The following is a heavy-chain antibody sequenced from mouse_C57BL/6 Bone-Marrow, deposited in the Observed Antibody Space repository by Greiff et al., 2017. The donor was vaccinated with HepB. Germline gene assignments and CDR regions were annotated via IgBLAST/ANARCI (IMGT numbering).Heavy chain of an antibody. CDR2: IYPYDSET. CDR3: VTAHICG. D-gene: IGHD3-2*01. Sequence: QVQLQQPGAELVRPGSSVKLSCKASGYTFPSYWMDWVKQRPGQGLEWIGNIYPYDSETHYNQKFKDKATLTVDKSSSTAYMQISSLTSEDSAVYDCVTAHICGWGQGTPVTVAA. CDR1: GYTFPSYW. J-gene: IGHJ3*01. V-gene: IGHV1-61*01.